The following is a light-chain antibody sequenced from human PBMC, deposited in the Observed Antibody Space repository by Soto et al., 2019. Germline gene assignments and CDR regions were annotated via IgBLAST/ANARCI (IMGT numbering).Light chain of an antibody. Sequence: EIVMTQSPATLSVSPGERATLSCRASQSVSGNLAWYQQKPGQAPRLLIYVASTRATGIPARFSGSGSGTEFTLTISSLQSEDFAVYYYQQYNNWPPITFGQGTRLEIK. V-gene: IGKV3-15*01. CDR2: VAS. CDR1: QSVSGN. CDR3: QQYNNWPPIT. J-gene: IGKJ5*01.